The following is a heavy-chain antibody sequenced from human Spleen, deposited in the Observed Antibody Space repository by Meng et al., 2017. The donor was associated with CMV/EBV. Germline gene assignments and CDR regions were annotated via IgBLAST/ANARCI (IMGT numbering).Heavy chain of an antibody. V-gene: IGHV4-61*01. CDR2: IYYTGST. CDR1: GGSVSSGRYY. CDR3: ASERNSYESSDEGDAFDI. D-gene: IGHD3-22*01. Sequence: SESLSLTCTVSGGSVSSGRYYWSWIRQPPGKGLEWIGYIYYTGSTTYNPSLKSRVTISADTSKNQFSLKLSSVTAADTAVYYCASERNSYESSDEGDAFDIWGQGTMVTVS. J-gene: IGHJ3*02.